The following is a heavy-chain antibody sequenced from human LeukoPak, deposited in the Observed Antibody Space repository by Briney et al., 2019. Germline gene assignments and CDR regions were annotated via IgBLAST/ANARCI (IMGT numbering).Heavy chain of an antibody. D-gene: IGHD4-17*01. CDR1: GFTFNNYW. V-gene: IGHV3-7*01. J-gene: IGHJ4*02. CDR3: ASGKVDYGDYSYYFDY. Sequence: PGGSLRLSCAASGFTFNNYWMNWVRQAPGKGLEWVANIKQDGSEKYYVGSVKGRFTISRDNAKNSLSLQMNNLRAEDTAVYYCASGKVDYGDYSYYFDYWGQGTVVTVSS. CDR2: IKQDGSEK.